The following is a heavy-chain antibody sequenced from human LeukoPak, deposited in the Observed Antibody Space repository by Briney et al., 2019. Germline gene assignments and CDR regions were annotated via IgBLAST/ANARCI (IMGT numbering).Heavy chain of an antibody. J-gene: IGHJ4*02. CDR1: GVSISSYY. CDR3: ARGKLYFAPPMGFDY. D-gene: IGHD3-9*01. Sequence: SETLSLTCTVSGVSISSYYWSWIRQPPGKGLEWIGDIYYSGNTNYKYSLESRVTISVDTSKNQFSLKPSSVTAADTAVYYCARGKLYFAPPMGFDYWGQGTLVIVSS. V-gene: IGHV4-59*01. CDR2: IYYSGNT.